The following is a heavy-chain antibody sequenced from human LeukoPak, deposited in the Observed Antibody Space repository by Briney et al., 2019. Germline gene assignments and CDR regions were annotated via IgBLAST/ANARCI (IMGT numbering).Heavy chain of an antibody. CDR3: ARDQTHYDILTGYSYYYYYGMDV. V-gene: IGHV3-30*04. Sequence: GGSLRLSCAASGFTFSSYAMHWVRQAPGKGLEWVAVISYDGSNKYYADSVKGRFTISRDNSKNTLYLQMNSLRAEDTAVYYCARDQTHYDILTGYSYYYYYGMDVWGQGTTVTVSS. CDR1: GFTFSSYA. J-gene: IGHJ6*02. CDR2: ISYDGSNK. D-gene: IGHD3-9*01.